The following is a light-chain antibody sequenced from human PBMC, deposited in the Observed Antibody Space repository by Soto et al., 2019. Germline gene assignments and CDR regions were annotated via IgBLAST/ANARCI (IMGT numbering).Light chain of an antibody. CDR2: GAS. CDR3: QQYDSSWT. V-gene: IGKV3-20*01. J-gene: IGKJ1*01. CDR1: QSVSSN. Sequence: EIVLTQFPGTLSLSPGERGTLSCRASQSVSSNLAWYQQKPGQAPRLLIYGASSRATGIPDRFSGSGSGTDFTLTISRLEPEDFAVYYCQQYDSSWTFGQGTKVDIK.